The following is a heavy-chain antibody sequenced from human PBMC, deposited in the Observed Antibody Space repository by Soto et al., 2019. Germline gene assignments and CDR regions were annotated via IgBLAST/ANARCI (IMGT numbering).Heavy chain of an antibody. Sequence: QVQLQESGPGLVKPSETLSLTCTVSGDSMTKYYWSWIRQPAGKGLEWIGRIYTSGSTHYNPSLKSRVTMSIDTSNSHFSLKLKSVTAADTAVYYCARTVGAAYYFDFWGQGALVTVSS. V-gene: IGHV4-4*07. CDR1: GDSMTKYY. J-gene: IGHJ4*02. CDR3: ARTVGAAYYFDF. CDR2: IYTSGST. D-gene: IGHD1-26*01.